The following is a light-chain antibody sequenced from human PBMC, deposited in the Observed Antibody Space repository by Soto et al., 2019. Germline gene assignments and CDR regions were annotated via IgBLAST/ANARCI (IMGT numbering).Light chain of an antibody. V-gene: IGLV2-8*01. CDR1: GIDDYDYNF. CDR2: EVN. Sequence: QSALTQPPSASGSAGHSVTIPCTGTGIDDYDYNFVSWYQHHPGKVPKLIIFEVNKRPSGVPDRFSGSKSGTTASLTVSGLQADDEADYYCCTFAVSTVIFGGGTKLTVL. CDR3: CTFAVSTVI. J-gene: IGLJ2*01.